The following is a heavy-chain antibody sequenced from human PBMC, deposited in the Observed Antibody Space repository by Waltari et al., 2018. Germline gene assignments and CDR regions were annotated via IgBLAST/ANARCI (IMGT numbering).Heavy chain of an antibody. Sequence: QVQLQQWGAGLLKPSETLSLTCAVYGGSFSGYYWSWIRQPPGKGLEWIGEINHSGSNNYNPSLKRRVTISVYTSKNQFSLKLSSVTAADTAVYYCARRRWFDPWGQGTLVTVSS. CDR1: GGSFSGYY. V-gene: IGHV4-34*01. J-gene: IGHJ5*02. CDR3: ARRRWFDP. CDR2: INHSGSN.